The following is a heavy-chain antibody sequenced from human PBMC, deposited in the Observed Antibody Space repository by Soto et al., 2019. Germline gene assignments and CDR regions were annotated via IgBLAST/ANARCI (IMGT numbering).Heavy chain of an antibody. D-gene: IGHD3-10*01. CDR1: GFTFSSYG. J-gene: IGHJ4*02. CDR2: VSYDETNK. Sequence: QVQLVESGGGVVQPGKSLRLSCTTSGFTFSSYGMNLVRQAPGKGLEWVAVVSYDETNKYYADSVNGRFTISRDNSKNTLYMQMNRLTIEDTAVYYCARDWGTDYYGAGRAHWGQGTQVTVSS. CDR3: ARDWGTDYYGAGRAH. V-gene: IGHV3-30*03.